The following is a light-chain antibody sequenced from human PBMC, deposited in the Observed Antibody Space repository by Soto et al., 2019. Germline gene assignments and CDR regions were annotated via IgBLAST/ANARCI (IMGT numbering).Light chain of an antibody. J-gene: IGKJ1*01. V-gene: IGKV1-5*03. CDR3: QQYDTYWT. Sequence: DIQMTQSPSTLSASVGDRVTITCRASQSINNWLAGYQQKPGKAPKLLIYKASNLDIGVPSRFSGSGSGTEFTLTISSRQPDDFATYYCQQYDTYWTFGQGTKVEIK. CDR2: KAS. CDR1: QSINNW.